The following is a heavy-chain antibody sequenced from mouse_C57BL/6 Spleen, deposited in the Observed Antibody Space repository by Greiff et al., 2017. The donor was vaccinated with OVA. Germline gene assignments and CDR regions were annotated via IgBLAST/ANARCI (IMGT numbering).Heavy chain of an antibody. CDR1: GYAFSSSW. D-gene: IGHD2-14*01. CDR2: IYPGDGDT. J-gene: IGHJ2*01. V-gene: IGHV1-82*01. Sequence: QVQLQQSGPELVKPGASVKISCKASGYAFSSSWMNWVKQRPGKGLEWIGRIYPGDGDTNYNGKFKSKATLTVDKSSSTAYMQLSSLTSEDSAVYYCARYRKDDYFDYWGQGTTLTVSS. CDR3: ARYRKDDYFDY.